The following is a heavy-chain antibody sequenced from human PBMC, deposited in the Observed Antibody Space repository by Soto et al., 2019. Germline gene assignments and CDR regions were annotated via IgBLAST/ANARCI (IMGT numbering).Heavy chain of an antibody. Sequence: EVQLLESGGGLVQPGGSLRLSCAASGFTFSSYAMSWVRQAPGRGLEWVSAVRGSGGSTYYADSVSGRFTIPRANSKHPLNLQMSSLRAEDTAVYYCAKDGLVAGSGSYPGYWGQGTLVTVSS. CDR2: VRGSGGST. CDR1: GFTFSSYA. V-gene: IGHV3-23*01. J-gene: IGHJ4*02. CDR3: AKDGLVAGSGSYPGY. D-gene: IGHD3-10*01.